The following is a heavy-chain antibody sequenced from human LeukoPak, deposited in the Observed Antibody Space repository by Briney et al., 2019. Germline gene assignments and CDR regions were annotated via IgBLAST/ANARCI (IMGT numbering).Heavy chain of an antibody. CDR2: IYYSGST. CDR3: ARDSPYDILTGYHYFDY. J-gene: IGHJ4*02. Sequence: SETLSLTCSVSGGSISSYYWSWIRQPPGKGLEWIGYIYYSGSTKYNPSLKSRVTISVDTSKNQFSLKLSSVTAADTAVYYCARDSPYDILTGYHYFDYWGQGTLVTVSS. D-gene: IGHD3-9*01. V-gene: IGHV4-59*12. CDR1: GGSISSYY.